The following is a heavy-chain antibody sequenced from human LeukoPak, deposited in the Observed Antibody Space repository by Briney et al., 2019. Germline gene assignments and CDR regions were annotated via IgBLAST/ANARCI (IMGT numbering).Heavy chain of an antibody. D-gene: IGHD3-10*01. CDR1: GVSISSDNW. V-gene: IGHV4-4*02. CDR2: THRSGDT. Sequence: SGTLSLTCAVYGVSISSDNWWTWVRQPPGKGLEWIGETHRSGDTKYNPSLNGRVTISMDNSKNQLSLNLISVTAADAAIYFCATRHHSRTYMVPLDSWGQGTLVTVSS. CDR3: ATRHHSRTYMVPLDS. J-gene: IGHJ4*02.